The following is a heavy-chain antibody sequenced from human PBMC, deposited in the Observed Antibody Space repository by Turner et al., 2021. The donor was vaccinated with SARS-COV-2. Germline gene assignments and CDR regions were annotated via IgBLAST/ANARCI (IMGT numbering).Heavy chain of an antibody. D-gene: IGHD5-18*01. CDR3: ARLMDTAMDYYGTDV. CDR1: GGSISSSSYY. V-gene: IGHV4-39*01. J-gene: IGHJ6*02. Sequence: QLQLQESGPGLVKPSETLCRTCTVSGGSISSSSYYWGWIRQPPGKGLEWIGNIYYSWSAYYNPSLKSRVTISVDPSKNQFSLKLTSVTAADTAVYYCARLMDTAMDYYGTDVWGQGTTVTVSS. CDR2: IYYSWSA.